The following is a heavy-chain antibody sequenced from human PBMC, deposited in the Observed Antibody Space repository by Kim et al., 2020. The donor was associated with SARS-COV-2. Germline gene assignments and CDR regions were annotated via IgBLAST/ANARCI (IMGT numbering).Heavy chain of an antibody. V-gene: IGHV3-7*01. CDR2: VNQDGREK. CDR1: EFTFNSYW. D-gene: IGHD3-10*01. CDR3: ARDLGASGSLDF. J-gene: IGHJ4*02. Sequence: GGSLRLSCEAFEFTFNSYWMNWVRQAPGKGPEWLANVNQDGREKHYVDYVKGRFTISRDNARNSPYLQMSSLRADDTAIYYCARDLGASGSLDFWGPGTLVSVSS.